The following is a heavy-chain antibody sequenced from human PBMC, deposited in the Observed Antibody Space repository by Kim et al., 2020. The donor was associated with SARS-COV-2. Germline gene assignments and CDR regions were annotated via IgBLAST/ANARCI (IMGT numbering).Heavy chain of an antibody. CDR1: GGTFSSHT. V-gene: IGHV1-69*13. D-gene: IGHD6-19*01. CDR2: IIPIIGTV. J-gene: IGHJ5*02. Sequence: SVKVSCKASGGTFSSHTINWVRQVPGQGLEWMGGIIPIIGTVKYAQKFQGRVTITADESTTTAFMELSSLRSEDTAVYYCATNGSPTFDGGWLNWFDPW. CDR3: ATNGSPTFDGGWLNWFDP.